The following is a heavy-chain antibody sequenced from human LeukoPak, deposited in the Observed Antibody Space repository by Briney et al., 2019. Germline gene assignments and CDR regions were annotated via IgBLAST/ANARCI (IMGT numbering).Heavy chain of an antibody. J-gene: IGHJ6*03. Sequence: GESLKISCNGSGYSFTSYWIGWVRQMPGKGLEWMGIIYPGDSDTRYSSSFQGQVTISADKSISTAYLQWSSLKASDTAMYYCARHVRDYGGNSGTYYYYYYMDVWGKGTTVTVSS. V-gene: IGHV5-51*01. CDR1: GYSFTSYW. CDR3: ARHVRDYGGNSGTYYYYYYMDV. CDR2: IYPGDSDT. D-gene: IGHD4-23*01.